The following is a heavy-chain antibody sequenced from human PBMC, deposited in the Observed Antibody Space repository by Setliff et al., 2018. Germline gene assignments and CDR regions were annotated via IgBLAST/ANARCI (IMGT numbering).Heavy chain of an antibody. CDR3: ARDPGFHSGTWCLGD. J-gene: IGHJ4*02. Sequence: PSETLSLTCAVYGDSFSDYYWSWIRQPPGKGLEWIEEINHRGSTNYSPSLRSRVTMSVDKSKNQFSLKLTSVTAADTAVYFCARDPGFHSGTWCLGDWGQGTQVTVSS. CDR2: INHRGST. CDR1: GDSFSDYY. V-gene: IGHV4-34*01. D-gene: IGHD2-8*01.